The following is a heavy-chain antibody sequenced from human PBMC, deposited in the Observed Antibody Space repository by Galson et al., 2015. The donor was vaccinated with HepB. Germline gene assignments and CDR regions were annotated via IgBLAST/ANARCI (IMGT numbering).Heavy chain of an antibody. Sequence: SLRLSCAASGFPFNNYAMSWVRQAPGKGLEWVSVISGSGGSTYYADSVKGRFTISRANSNNTLYLQMHSLRAEDTAVYYCAKSPGSPYRSSFYFDNWGQGTLVTVSS. J-gene: IGHJ4*02. CDR1: GFPFNNYA. CDR3: AKSPGSPYRSSFYFDN. CDR2: ISGSGGST. D-gene: IGHD6-13*01. V-gene: IGHV3-23*01.